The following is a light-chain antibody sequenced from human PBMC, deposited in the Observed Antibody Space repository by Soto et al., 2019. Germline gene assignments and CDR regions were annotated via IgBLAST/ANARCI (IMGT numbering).Light chain of an antibody. CDR2: GAS. CDR1: QSVSSD. J-gene: IGKJ1*01. CDR3: QQYHNWPPWT. V-gene: IGKV3-15*01. Sequence: EIVMTQSPGTLSVSPGDRATLSCRASQSVSSDLAWYQQKPGQAPRLLIYGASTRATGIPARFSGSGSGTDVTLTISTLKSQDFAVYYCQQYHNWPPWTFGQGTKVEIK.